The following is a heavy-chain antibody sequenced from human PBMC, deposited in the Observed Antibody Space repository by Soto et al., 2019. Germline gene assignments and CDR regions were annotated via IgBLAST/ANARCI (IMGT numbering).Heavy chain of an antibody. CDR1: GFTFSSYG. J-gene: IGHJ4*02. CDR3: AKVEAVAGAFDD. D-gene: IGHD6-19*01. CDR2: ISYDGSNK. Sequence: QVQLVESGGGVVQPGRSLRLSCAASGFTFSSYGMHWVRQAPGKGLEWVAVISYDGSNKYYADSVKGRFTISRDNSKNTLYLQMNSLRAEDTAVYYCAKVEAVAGAFDDWGQGTLVTVSS. V-gene: IGHV3-30*18.